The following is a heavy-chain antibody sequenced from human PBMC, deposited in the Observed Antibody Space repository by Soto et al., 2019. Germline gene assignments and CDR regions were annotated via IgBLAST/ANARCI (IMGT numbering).Heavy chain of an antibody. Sequence: SETLSLTCAVYGGSFSGYYWSWIRQPPGKGLEWIGYIYYSGSTNYNPSLKSRVTISVDTSKNQFSLKLSSVTAADTAVYYCARHNYDFWSGHTTDYYMDVWGKGTTVTVSS. CDR2: IYYSGST. V-gene: IGHV4-59*08. D-gene: IGHD3-3*01. J-gene: IGHJ6*03. CDR3: ARHNYDFWSGHTTDYYMDV. CDR1: GGSFSGYY.